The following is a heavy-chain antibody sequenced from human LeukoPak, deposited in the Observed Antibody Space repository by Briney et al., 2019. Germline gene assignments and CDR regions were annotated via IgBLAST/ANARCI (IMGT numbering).Heavy chain of an antibody. D-gene: IGHD3-3*01. Sequence: SQTLSLTCTVSGGSISSGGYYWSWIRQHPGKGLEWIGYIYTSGSTNYNPSLKSRVTISVDTSKNQFSLKLSSVTAADTAVYYCARQRLGGVVKSRGGHFDYWGQGTLVTVSS. J-gene: IGHJ4*02. CDR3: ARQRLGGVVKSRGGHFDY. V-gene: IGHV4-61*09. CDR2: IYTSGST. CDR1: GGSISSGGYY.